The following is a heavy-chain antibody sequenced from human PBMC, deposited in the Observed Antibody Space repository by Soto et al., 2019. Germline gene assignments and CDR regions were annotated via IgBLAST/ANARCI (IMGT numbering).Heavy chain of an antibody. V-gene: IGHV1-69*12. J-gene: IGHJ6*02. CDR2: IIPIFGTA. CDR3: ARDRRGYCTNGVCPYYYYGMDV. CDR1: GGTFSSYA. D-gene: IGHD2-8*01. Sequence: QVQLVQSGAEVKKPGSSVKVSCKASGGTFSSYAISWVRQAPGQGLEWMGGIIPIFGTANYAQKFQGRVTITADESTSXXYXEXXSLRSEDTAVYYCARDRRGYCTNGVCPYYYYGMDVWGQGTTVTVSS.